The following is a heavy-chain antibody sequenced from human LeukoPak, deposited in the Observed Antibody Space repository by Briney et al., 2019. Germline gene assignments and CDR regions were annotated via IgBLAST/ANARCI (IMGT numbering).Heavy chain of an antibody. CDR2: IYYSGST. V-gene: IGHV4-59*08. CDR3: ARSSAHGKNWFDP. D-gene: IGHD3-22*01. Sequence: SETLSLTCTVSGGSISSYYWSWIRQPPGKGLEWIGYIYYSGSTNYNPSLKSRVTLSVDPSKNQFSLKLSSVTAADTAVYYCARSSAHGKNWFDPWGQGTLVTVSS. CDR1: GGSISSYY. J-gene: IGHJ5*02.